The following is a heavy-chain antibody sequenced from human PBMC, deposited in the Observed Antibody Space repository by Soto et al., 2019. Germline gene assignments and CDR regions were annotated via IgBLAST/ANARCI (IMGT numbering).Heavy chain of an antibody. CDR1: GFTFSSYG. CDR2: ISYDGSNK. J-gene: IGHJ4*02. Sequence: GGSLRLSCAASGFTFSSYGMHWVRQAPGKGLEWVAVISYDGSNKYYADSVKGRFTISRDNSKNTLYLQMNSLRAEDTAVYYCAKNYLYSSSCLDYWGQGTLVTVSS. D-gene: IGHD6-13*01. V-gene: IGHV3-30*18. CDR3: AKNYLYSSSCLDY.